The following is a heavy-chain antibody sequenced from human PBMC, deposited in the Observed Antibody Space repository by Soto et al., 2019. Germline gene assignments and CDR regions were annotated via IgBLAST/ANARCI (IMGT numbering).Heavy chain of an antibody. CDR1: GFTFSSYG. Sequence: GGSLRLSCAASGFTFSSYGMHWVRQAPGKGLEWVAVIWYDGSNKYYADSVKGRFTISRDNSKNTLYLQMNSLRAEDTAVYYCARVFRIPCGPCPLYYYYYMDVWGKGTTVTVSS. CDR3: ARVFRIPCGPCPLYYYYYMDV. J-gene: IGHJ6*03. CDR2: IWYDGSNK. V-gene: IGHV3-33*01. D-gene: IGHD2-21*01.